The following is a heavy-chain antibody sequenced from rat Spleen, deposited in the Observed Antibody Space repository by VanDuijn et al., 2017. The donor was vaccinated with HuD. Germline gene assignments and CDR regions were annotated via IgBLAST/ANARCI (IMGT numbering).Heavy chain of an antibody. CDR2: IWPDGST. J-gene: IGHJ1*01. Sequence: ESGHGRFKHLPAWSLTSTVSSFCLTSYHVFTVRQPPGKGLEWLGVIWPDGSTAYNSLLKSRLSISRDTSKSQVFLKMNSLQTEDTATYYCARDSTYPWGYFDFWGPGTMVTVSS. CDR1: SFCLTSYH. CDR3: ARDSTYPWGYFDF. D-gene: IGHD1-9*01. V-gene: IGHV2-43*01.